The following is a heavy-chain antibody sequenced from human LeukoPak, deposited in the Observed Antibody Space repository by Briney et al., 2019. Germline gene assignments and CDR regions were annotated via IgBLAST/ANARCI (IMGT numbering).Heavy chain of an antibody. Sequence: GGSLRLSCAASGFTFSNYAMSWVRQAPGKGLEWVSAISGSGGSTYYADSVKGWFTISRDNSKNTLYLQMNSLRAEDTAVYYCAKDYLITMIVVGYYFDYWGQGTLVTVSS. CDR3: AKDYLITMIVVGYYFDY. CDR1: GFTFSNYA. V-gene: IGHV3-23*01. CDR2: ISGSGGST. J-gene: IGHJ4*02. D-gene: IGHD3-22*01.